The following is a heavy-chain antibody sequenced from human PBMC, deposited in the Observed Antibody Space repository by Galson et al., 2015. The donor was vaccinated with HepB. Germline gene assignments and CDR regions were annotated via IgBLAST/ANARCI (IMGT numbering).Heavy chain of an antibody. CDR1: GYTFTSYG. J-gene: IGHJ6*02. V-gene: IGHV1-18*01. D-gene: IGHD3-3*01. CDR3: ARDHPHRVVILTYYYYYGMDV. Sequence: SVKVSCKASGYTFTSYGISWVRQAPGQGLEWMGWISAYNGNTNYAQKLQGRVTMTTDTSTSTAYMELRSLRSDDTAVYYCARDHPHRVVILTYYYYYGMDVWGQGTTVTVSS. CDR2: ISAYNGNT.